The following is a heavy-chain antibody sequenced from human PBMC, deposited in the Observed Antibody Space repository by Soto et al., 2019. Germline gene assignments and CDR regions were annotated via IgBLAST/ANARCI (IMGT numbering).Heavy chain of an antibody. D-gene: IGHD3-22*01. Sequence: SVKVSCKASGGTFSSYAISWVRQAPGQGLEWMGGIIPIFGTANYAQKFQGRVTITADESTSTAYMELSSLRSEDTAVYYCARDKHYDSSGYYWTWGQGTLVTVSS. CDR2: IIPIFGTA. V-gene: IGHV1-69*13. J-gene: IGHJ5*02. CDR3: ARDKHYDSSGYYWT. CDR1: GGTFSSYA.